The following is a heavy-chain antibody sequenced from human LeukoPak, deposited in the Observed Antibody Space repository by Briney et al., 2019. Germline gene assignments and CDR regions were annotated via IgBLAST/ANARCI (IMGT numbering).Heavy chain of an antibody. D-gene: IGHD3-3*01. Sequence: GGSLRLSCAASGFTFSDYALSWVRQAPGKGVEWVSGISGRDGSTFYADSVKGRFTISRHNSKSTLFLQMNSLRAEDTALYYCAKHPPTIFGVVIDDWGRGVLVTVSS. CDR1: GFTFSDYA. CDR2: ISGRDGST. V-gene: IGHV3-23*01. CDR3: AKHPPTIFGVVIDD. J-gene: IGHJ4*02.